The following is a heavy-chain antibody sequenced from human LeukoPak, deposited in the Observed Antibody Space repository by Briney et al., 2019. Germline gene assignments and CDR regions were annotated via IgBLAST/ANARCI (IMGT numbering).Heavy chain of an antibody. CDR3: ARLGYCSSTSCYTVDY. J-gene: IGHJ4*02. D-gene: IGHD2-2*02. CDR1: GYTFTGYY. CDR2: INPNSGGT. V-gene: IGHV1-2*02. Sequence: ASVKVSCKASGYTFTGYYMHWVGQAPGQGLEWMGWINPNSGGTNYAQKFQGRVTMTRDTSISTAYMELSRLRSDDTAVYYCARLGYCSSTSCYTVDYWGQGTLVTVSS.